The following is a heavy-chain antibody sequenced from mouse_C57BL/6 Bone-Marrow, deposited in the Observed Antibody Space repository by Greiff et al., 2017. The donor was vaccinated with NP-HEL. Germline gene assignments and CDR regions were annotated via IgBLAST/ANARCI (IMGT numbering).Heavy chain of an antibody. V-gene: IGHV5-17*01. CDR3: ARGDGHWYFDV. CDR2: ISSGSSTI. D-gene: IGHD2-3*01. CDR1: GFTFSDYG. Sequence: EVMLVESGGGLVKPGGSLKLSCAASGFTFSDYGMHWVRQAPEKGLEWVAYISSGSSTIYYADTVKGRFTISRDNAKNTLFLQMTSLRSEDTAMYYWARGDGHWYFDVWGTGTTVTVSS. J-gene: IGHJ1*03.